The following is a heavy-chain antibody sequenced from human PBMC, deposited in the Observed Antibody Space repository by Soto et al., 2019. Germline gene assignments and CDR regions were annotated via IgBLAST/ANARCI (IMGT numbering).Heavy chain of an antibody. V-gene: IGHV1-69*06. J-gene: IGHJ1*01. CDR1: GGTFSSYA. CDR3: ARENYDSSGYGVYFQH. D-gene: IGHD3-22*01. Sequence: SVKVSCKASGGTFSSYAISWVRQAPGQGLEWMGGIIPIFGTANYAQKFQGRVTITADKSTSTAYMELSSLRSEDTAVYYCARENYDSSGYGVYFQHWGQGTLVTVSS. CDR2: IIPIFGTA.